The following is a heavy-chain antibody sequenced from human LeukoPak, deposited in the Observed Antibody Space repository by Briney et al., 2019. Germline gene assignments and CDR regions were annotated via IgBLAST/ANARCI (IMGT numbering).Heavy chain of an antibody. CDR1: GYTFTNFA. CDR2: INAGNGNT. Sequence: ASVNVSCTASGYTFTNFAMHWVRQAPGQRLEWMGWINAGNGNTKYSQKFQGRVTITRDTSASTAYMELSSLRSEDTAVYYCARWGRGLLWFGELQDYWGQGTLVTVSS. D-gene: IGHD3-10*01. J-gene: IGHJ4*02. CDR3: ARWGRGLLWFGELQDY. V-gene: IGHV1-3*01.